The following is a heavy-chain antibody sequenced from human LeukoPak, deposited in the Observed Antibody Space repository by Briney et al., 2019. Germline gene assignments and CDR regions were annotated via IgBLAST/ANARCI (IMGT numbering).Heavy chain of an antibody. CDR1: EYTYTGYY. D-gene: IGHD2-21*02. J-gene: IGHJ4*02. Sequence: GASVKVSGKASEYTYTGYYMHWVRQAPGQGLEWMGWINPNSGGTNYAQKFQGRVTMTRDTSISTAYMELSRLRSDDTAVYYCARRQAHIVVVTAPLDYWGQGTLVTVSS. V-gene: IGHV1-2*02. CDR2: INPNSGGT. CDR3: ARRQAHIVVVTAPLDY.